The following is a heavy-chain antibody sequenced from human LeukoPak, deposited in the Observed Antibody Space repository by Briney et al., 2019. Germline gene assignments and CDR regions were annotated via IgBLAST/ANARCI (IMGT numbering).Heavy chain of an antibody. Sequence: PGGSLRLSCAASGFTFSSYGMHWVRQAPGKGLEWVAFIRYDGSNKYYADSVKGRFTISRDNSKNTLYLQMNSLRAEDTAVYYCATLDYYDSSGYYLDAFDIWGQGTMVTVSS. J-gene: IGHJ3*02. CDR1: GFTFSSYG. CDR3: ATLDYYDSSGYYLDAFDI. D-gene: IGHD3-22*01. CDR2: IRYDGSNK. V-gene: IGHV3-30*02.